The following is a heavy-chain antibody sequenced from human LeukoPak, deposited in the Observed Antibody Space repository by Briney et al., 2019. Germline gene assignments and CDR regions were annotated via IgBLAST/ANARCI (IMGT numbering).Heavy chain of an antibody. V-gene: IGHV3-21*01. D-gene: IGHD6-19*01. Sequence: GGSLRLSCTVSGFYFNNAWMNWVRQAPGKGLEWVSTISSSSSYIYYADSVKGRFTISRDNAKNSLYLQMNSLRAEDTAVYYCVVAGTGGFDYWGQGTLVTVSS. J-gene: IGHJ4*02. CDR1: GFYFNNAW. CDR2: ISSSSSYI. CDR3: VVAGTGGFDY.